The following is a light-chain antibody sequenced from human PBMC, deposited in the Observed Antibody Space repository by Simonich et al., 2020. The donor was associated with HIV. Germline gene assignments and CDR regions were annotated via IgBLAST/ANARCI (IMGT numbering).Light chain of an antibody. Sequence: QSALTQPASVSGSPGQSITISCTGTSSDVGSYNLFSWYQQHPGKAPKLMIYEGSKRPSGVSNRFSGSKSGNTASLTISGLQAEDEADYYCCSYAGSNIVVFGGGTKLTVL. CDR3: CSYAGSNIVV. J-gene: IGLJ2*01. CDR1: SSDVGSYNL. CDR2: EGS. V-gene: IGLV2-23*01.